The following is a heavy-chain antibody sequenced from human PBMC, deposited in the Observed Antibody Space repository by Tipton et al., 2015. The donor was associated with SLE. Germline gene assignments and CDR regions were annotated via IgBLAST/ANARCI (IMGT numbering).Heavy chain of an antibody. CDR1: GGSISTYY. V-gene: IGHV4-59*01. J-gene: IGHJ3*02. Sequence: TLSLTCTVSGGSISTYYWSWIRQPPGKGLEWIGYIYYTGSTNYNPSLKSRVTISVDTAKNQFSLTLSSVTAADTAVYYCAREKGDAYPNLVAFDIWGQGTMVTVSS. D-gene: IGHD3-16*01. CDR3: AREKGDAYPNLVAFDI. CDR2: IYYTGST.